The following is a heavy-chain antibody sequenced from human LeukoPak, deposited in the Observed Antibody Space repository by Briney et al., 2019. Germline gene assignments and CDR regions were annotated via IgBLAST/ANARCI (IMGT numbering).Heavy chain of an antibody. D-gene: IGHD6-13*01. CDR1: GGTFSSYA. J-gene: IGHJ4*02. CDR3: ASGIAAAGTSGY. V-gene: IGHV1-69*13. Sequence: ASVKVSCKASGGTFSSYAISWVRQAPGQGLEWMGGIIPIFGTANYAQKFRGRVTITADESTSTAYMELSSLRSEDTAVYYCASGIAAAGTSGYWGQGTLVTVSS. CDR2: IIPIFGTA.